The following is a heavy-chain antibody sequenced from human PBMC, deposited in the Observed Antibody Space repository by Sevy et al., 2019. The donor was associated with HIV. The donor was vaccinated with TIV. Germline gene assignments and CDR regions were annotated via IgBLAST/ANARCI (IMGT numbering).Heavy chain of an antibody. CDR1: GYTFTSYG. CDR3: ARGPRKYYDSSGYYYPPSD. Sequence: ASVKVSCEASGYTFTSYGIIWVRQAPGQGLEWMGWISAYNGNTNYAQRLQGRVTMTTDTSTSTAYTELTSLRSDDTAVYYCARGPRKYYDSSGYYYPPSDWGQGTLVTVSS. V-gene: IGHV1-18*01. CDR2: ISAYNGNT. J-gene: IGHJ4*02. D-gene: IGHD3-22*01.